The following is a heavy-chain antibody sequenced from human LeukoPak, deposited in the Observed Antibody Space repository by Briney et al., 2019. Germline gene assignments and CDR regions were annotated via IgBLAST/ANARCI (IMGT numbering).Heavy chain of an antibody. CDR1: GYSFTSYW. V-gene: IGHV1-18*04. Sequence: GESLKISCKGSGYSFTSYWIGWVRQAPGQGLEWMGWISAYNGNTNYAQKFQDRVTMTTDTSTSTAYMELRSLRSDDTAVYYCARRGDPDYGGKVSLDWGQGTLVTVSS. CDR3: ARRGDPDYGGKVSLD. D-gene: IGHD4-23*01. CDR2: ISAYNGNT. J-gene: IGHJ4*02.